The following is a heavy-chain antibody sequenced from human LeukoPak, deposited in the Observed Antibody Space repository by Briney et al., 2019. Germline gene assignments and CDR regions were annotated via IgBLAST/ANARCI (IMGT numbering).Heavy chain of an antibody. V-gene: IGHV3-9*01. CDR1: GFTFDDYA. D-gene: IGHD3-10*01. J-gene: IGHJ4*02. CDR3: AKDIYDGSGSYYNFPDY. CDR2: ISWNSGSI. Sequence: QPGGSLRLSCAASGFTFDDYAMHWVRQTPGKGLGWVSGISWNSGSIGYADSVKGRFNISRDNAKNSLYLQMNSLRAEDTALYYCAKDIYDGSGSYYNFPDYWGQGALVTVSS.